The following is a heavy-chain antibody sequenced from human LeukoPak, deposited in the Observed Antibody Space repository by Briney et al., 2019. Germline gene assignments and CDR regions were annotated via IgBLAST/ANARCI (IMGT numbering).Heavy chain of an antibody. D-gene: IGHD1-26*01. Sequence: GGSLRLSCAASGFTFSSYAMSWVRQAPGKGLEWVSAISGSGGSTYYADSVKGRFTISRENSKNTLYLQMNSLRAEDAAVYYCAKCSFSGRPHWFDPWGQGTLVTVSS. CDR2: ISGSGGST. CDR1: GFTFSSYA. V-gene: IGHV3-23*01. J-gene: IGHJ5*02. CDR3: AKCSFSGRPHWFDP.